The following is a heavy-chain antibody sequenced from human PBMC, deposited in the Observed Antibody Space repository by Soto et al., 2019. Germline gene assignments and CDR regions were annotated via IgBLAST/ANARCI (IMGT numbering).Heavy chain of an antibody. D-gene: IGHD5-12*01. CDR1: GGTFSSYA. CDR2: IIPIFGTA. V-gene: IGHV1-69*13. Sequence: ASVKVSCKASGGTFSSYAISWVRQAPGQGLEWMGGIIPIFGTANYAQKFQGRVTITADESTSTAYMELISLRSEDTAVYYCARVGRDGYNYFDYWGQGTLVTVSS. CDR3: ARVGRDGYNYFDY. J-gene: IGHJ4*02.